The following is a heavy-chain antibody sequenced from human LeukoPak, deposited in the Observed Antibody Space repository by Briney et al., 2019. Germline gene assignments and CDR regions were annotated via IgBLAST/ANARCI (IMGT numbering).Heavy chain of an antibody. D-gene: IGHD3-22*01. CDR3: ARFTTPYYYDSSGYSPGYGMDV. V-gene: IGHV1-8*01. CDR2: MNPNSGNT. Sequence: ASVKVSCKASGYTFTSYDINWVRQATGQGLEWMGWMNPNSGNTGYAQKFQGRVTMTRNTSISTAYMELSSLRSEDTAVYYCARFTTPYYYDSSGYSPGYGMDVWGQGTTVTVS. J-gene: IGHJ6*02. CDR1: GYTFTSYD.